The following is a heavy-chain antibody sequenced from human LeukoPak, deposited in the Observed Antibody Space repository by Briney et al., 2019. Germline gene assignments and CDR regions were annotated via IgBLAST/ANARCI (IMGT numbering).Heavy chain of an antibody. CDR1: GFTFSDYY. CDR2: ISSSGSTI. Sequence: KPGGSLRLSCAASGFTFSDYYMSWIRQAPGKGLEWVSYISSSGSTIYYADSVKGRFTISRDNAKNSLYLQMNSLRAEDTAVYYCAREMITMVRGVIIRGFDYWGQGTLVTVSS. J-gene: IGHJ4*02. V-gene: IGHV3-11*01. D-gene: IGHD3-10*01. CDR3: AREMITMVRGVIIRGFDY.